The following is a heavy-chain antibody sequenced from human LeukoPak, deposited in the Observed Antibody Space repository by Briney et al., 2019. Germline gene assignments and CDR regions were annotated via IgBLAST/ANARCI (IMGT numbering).Heavy chain of an antibody. D-gene: IGHD5-24*01. Sequence: GASVKVSCKASGYTFTDYYMHWVQQAPGKGLEWMGRVDPEDGETIYAEKFQGRVTITADTSTDTAYMELSSLRSEDTAVYYCATAQLRPNYYYYMDVWGKGTTVTVSS. J-gene: IGHJ6*03. CDR3: ATAQLRPNYYYYMDV. CDR2: VDPEDGET. V-gene: IGHV1-69-2*01. CDR1: GYTFTDYY.